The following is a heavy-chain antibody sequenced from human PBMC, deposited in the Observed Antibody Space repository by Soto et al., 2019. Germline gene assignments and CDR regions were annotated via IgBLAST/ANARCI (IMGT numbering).Heavy chain of an antibody. CDR1: GGTFNNYA. CDR2: IIPIFNSA. D-gene: IGHD6-25*01. CDR3: AREVTAASYSFDF. Sequence: SVKVSCKASGGTFNNYALSWVRQAPGQGLEWMGGIIPIFNSANYAQKFQGRVTITADDSTSTAYMELRSLRPDDTAVYYCAREVTAASYSFDFWCQGTPVTVS. V-gene: IGHV1-69*13. J-gene: IGHJ4*02.